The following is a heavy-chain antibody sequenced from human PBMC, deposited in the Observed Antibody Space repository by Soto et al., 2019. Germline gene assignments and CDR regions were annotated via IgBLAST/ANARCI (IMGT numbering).Heavy chain of an antibody. J-gene: IGHJ6*02. CDR3: ARDWVVGAAWYYRMDV. Sequence: ASVKVSCKASGYTFTSYGISWVRQAPGQGLEWMGWISAYNGNTNYAQKLQDRITMTTDTSTSTAYMELRSLRSDDTAVYYCARDWVVGAAWYYRMDVWGQGTTVTVSS. D-gene: IGHD1-26*01. V-gene: IGHV1-18*01. CDR2: ISAYNGNT. CDR1: GYTFTSYG.